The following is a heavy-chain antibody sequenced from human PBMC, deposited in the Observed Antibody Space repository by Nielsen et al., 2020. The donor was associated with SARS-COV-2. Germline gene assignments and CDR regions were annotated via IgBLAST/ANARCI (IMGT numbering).Heavy chain of an antibody. CDR2: ISYDGSNK. V-gene: IGHV3-30*18. CDR1: GFTFSSYG. D-gene: IGHD2-2*01. J-gene: IGHJ6*03. CDR3: AKDPRYCSSTSCRYYYYYYMDV. Sequence: GESLKISCAASGFTFSSYGMHWVRQAPGKGLEWVAVISYDGSNKYYADSVKGRFTISRDNSKNTLYLQMNSLRAEDTAVYYCAKDPRYCSSTSCRYYYYYYMDVWGKGTTVTVSS.